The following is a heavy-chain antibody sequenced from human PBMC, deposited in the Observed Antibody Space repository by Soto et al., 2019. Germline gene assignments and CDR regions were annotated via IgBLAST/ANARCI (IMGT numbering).Heavy chain of an antibody. J-gene: IGHJ4*02. D-gene: IGHD3-3*02. CDR1: VFPFSGSA. CDR3: TASADDTFLDH. V-gene: IGHV3-73*01. CDR2: IRNKANNYAT. Sequence: GGSLGLSCSASVFPFSGSAMHWVRQASGKGLEWVGRIRNKANNYATAYAASVKGRFTISRDDSKNTAYLQMNSLKTEDTAVYYCTASADDTFLDHWAQGSLVTSPQ.